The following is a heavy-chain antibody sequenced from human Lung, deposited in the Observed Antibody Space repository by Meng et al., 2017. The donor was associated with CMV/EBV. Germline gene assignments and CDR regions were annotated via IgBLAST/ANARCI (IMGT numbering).Heavy chain of an antibody. J-gene: IGHJ3*02. D-gene: IGHD2-8*01. CDR3: AKGPYCTTSSCHGGMAFDS. V-gene: IGHV3-33*06. CDR2: IWYDGSNT. CDR1: GFTFSTYG. Sequence: GGSLRLXCAASGFTFSTYGMHWVRQAPGKGLEWVAVIWYDGSNTHYADSVKGRFTISRDNSKRTLDLQMNSLRGEDTAVYYCAKGPYCTTSSCHGGMAFDSXGRGXLVTVSS.